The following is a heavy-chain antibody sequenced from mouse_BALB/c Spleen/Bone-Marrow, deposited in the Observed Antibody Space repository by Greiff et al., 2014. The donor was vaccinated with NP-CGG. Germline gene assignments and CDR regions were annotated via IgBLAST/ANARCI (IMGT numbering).Heavy chain of an antibody. V-gene: IGHV3-2*02. J-gene: IGHJ1*01. CDR2: ISYSGST. CDR1: GYLITSDYA. CDR3: ARDDYGV. D-gene: IGHD2-4*01. Sequence: VQLKESGPGLVKPSQSLSLTCTVTGYLITSDYAWNWIRQFPGNKLEWMGYISYSGSTSYNPSLKSRISITRDTSKNQFFLQLNSVTTEDTATYYCARDDYGVWGAGTTVTVSS.